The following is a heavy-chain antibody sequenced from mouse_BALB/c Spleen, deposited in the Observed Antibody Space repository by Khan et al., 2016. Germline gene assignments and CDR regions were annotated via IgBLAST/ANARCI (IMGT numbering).Heavy chain of an antibody. CDR1: GFSFSRFG. Sequence: EVELVESGGGLVQPGGSRTLSCAASGFSFSRFGMHWVRQAPEKGLEWVAYISSGSSTIYYADTLKGRFTISRDNPKNALFLQMTSLRSEDTAMYYCARGDYWGQGTTLTVSS. CDR3: ARGDY. CDR2: ISSGSSTI. J-gene: IGHJ2*01. V-gene: IGHV5-17*02.